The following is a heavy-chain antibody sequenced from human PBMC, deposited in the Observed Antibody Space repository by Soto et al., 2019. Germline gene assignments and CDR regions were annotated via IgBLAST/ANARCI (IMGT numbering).Heavy chain of an antibody. CDR2: ISAYNGNT. CDR3: ARVLRYFDWSSVGGYFDY. D-gene: IGHD3-9*01. CDR1: GYTFTSYG. J-gene: IGHJ4*02. Sequence: ASVKVSCKASGYTFTSYGISWVRQAPGQGLEWMGWISAYNGNTNCAQKLQGRVTMTTDTSTSTAYMELRSLRSDDTAVYYCARVLRYFDWSSVGGYFDYWGQGTMVTVYS. V-gene: IGHV1-18*01.